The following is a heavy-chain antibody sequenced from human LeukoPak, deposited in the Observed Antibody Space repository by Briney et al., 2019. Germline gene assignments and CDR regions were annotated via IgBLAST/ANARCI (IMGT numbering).Heavy chain of an antibody. CDR3: ARGVRAFGELYGHDAFDI. J-gene: IGHJ3*02. D-gene: IGHD3-10*01. CDR1: GGSISSYY. Sequence: SETLSLTCTVSGGSISSYYWSWIRQPPGKGPEWIGYIYYSGSTNYNPSLKSRVTISVDTSKNQFSLKLSSVTAADTAVYYCARGVRAFGELYGHDAFDIWGQGTMVTVSS. CDR2: IYYSGST. V-gene: IGHV4-59*01.